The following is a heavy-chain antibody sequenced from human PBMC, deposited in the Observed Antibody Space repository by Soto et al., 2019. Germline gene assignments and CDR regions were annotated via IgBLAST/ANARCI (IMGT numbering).Heavy chain of an antibody. V-gene: IGHV1-18*01. CDR2: MNANNGNT. CDR1: GYTFTSYD. CDR3: AREYCSGGSCYGPDY. D-gene: IGHD2-15*01. J-gene: IGHJ4*02. Sequence: ASVKVSCKASGYTFTSYDINWVRQATGQGLEWMGWMNANNGNTSYAQKLQGRVTMTTDTSTSTAYMELRSLRSDDTAVYYCAREYCSGGSCYGPDYWGQGTMVTVSS.